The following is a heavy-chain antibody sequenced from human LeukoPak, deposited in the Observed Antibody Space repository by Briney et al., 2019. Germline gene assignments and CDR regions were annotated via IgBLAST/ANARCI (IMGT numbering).Heavy chain of an antibody. CDR1: GYSFTSYW. V-gene: IGHV5-51*01. D-gene: IGHD3-3*01. Sequence: GESLKISCKGSGYSFTSYWIGWVRQMPVKGLEWMGIIYPGDSDTRYSPSFQGQVTISADKSISTAYLQWSSLKASDTAMYYCARRGERTIFGVEYYYYMDVWGKGTTVTVSS. CDR3: ARRGERTIFGVEYYYYMDV. J-gene: IGHJ6*03. CDR2: IYPGDSDT.